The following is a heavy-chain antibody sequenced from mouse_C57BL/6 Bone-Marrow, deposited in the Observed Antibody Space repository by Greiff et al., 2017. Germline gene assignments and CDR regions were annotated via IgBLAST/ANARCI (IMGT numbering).Heavy chain of an antibody. V-gene: IGHV2-2*01. D-gene: IGHD2-5*01. Sequence: VKLVESGPGLVQPSQSLSITCTVSGFSLTSYGVHWVRQSPGKGLEWLGVIWSGGSTDYNAAFISRLSISKDNSKSQVFFKMNSLQADDTAIYYCARKGIVTTRYYAMDYWGQGTSVTVSS. J-gene: IGHJ4*01. CDR1: GFSLTSYG. CDR3: ARKGIVTTRYYAMDY. CDR2: IWSGGST.